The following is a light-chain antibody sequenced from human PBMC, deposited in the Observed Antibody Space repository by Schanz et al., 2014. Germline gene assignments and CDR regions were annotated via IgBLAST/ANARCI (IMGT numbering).Light chain of an antibody. CDR3: QCYDSSLSGWRV. V-gene: IGLV2-14*02. J-gene: IGLJ3*02. CDR1: SSDVGSYDL. CDR2: EGS. Sequence: QSALTQPASVSGSPGQSITISCTGTSSDVGSYDLVSWYQQHPGKAPKLMIYEGSKRPSGVPDRFSGSRSGTSASLAITGLQAEDEGDYYCQCYDSSLSGWRVFGGGTKLTVL.